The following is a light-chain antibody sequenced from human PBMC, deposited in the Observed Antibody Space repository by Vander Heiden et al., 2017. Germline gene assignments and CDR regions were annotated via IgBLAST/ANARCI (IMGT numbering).Light chain of an antibody. V-gene: IGKV1-39*01. CDR1: QSIGKY. CDR3: QQSDSAPDT. CDR2: LTS. J-gene: IGKJ5*01. Sequence: DIQMTQSPFSLSASVGERVTITCRASQSIGKYLNWYGQKPGKAPKLLIFLTSSLQSGAPSRFNGSRSGTEFTLTINGLQPEDFATYYCQQSDSAPDTFGQGTRMEIK.